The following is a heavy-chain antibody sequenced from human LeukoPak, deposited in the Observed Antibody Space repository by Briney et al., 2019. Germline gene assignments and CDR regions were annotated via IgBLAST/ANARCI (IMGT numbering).Heavy chain of an antibody. V-gene: IGHV1-18*01. CDR3: ARYHGSGGFHPFDY. J-gene: IGHJ4*02. CDR1: GYTFTDYG. D-gene: IGHD3-10*01. Sequence: ASVKVSCKASGYTFTDYGIYWVRQAPGQGLELMGWISPHNGRTDYVQNLQGRLTMTTDTSTATAYMELRSLRSDDTAVYYCARYHGSGGFHPFDYWGQGTLVTVSS. CDR2: ISPHNGRT.